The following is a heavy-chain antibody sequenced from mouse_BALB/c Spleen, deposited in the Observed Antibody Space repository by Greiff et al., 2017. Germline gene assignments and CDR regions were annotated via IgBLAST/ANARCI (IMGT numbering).Heavy chain of an antibody. CDR2: IDPSDSET. V-gene: IGHV1S126*01. D-gene: IGHD1-1*01. CDR3: ARELRGPFAY. CDR1: GYSFTSYW. Sequence: QVQLQQSGPQLVRPGASVKISCKASGYSFTSYWMHWVKQRPGQGLEWIGMIDPSDSETRLNQKFKDKATLTVDKSSSTAYMQLSSPTSEDSAVYYCARELRGPFAYWGQGTLVTVSA. J-gene: IGHJ3*01.